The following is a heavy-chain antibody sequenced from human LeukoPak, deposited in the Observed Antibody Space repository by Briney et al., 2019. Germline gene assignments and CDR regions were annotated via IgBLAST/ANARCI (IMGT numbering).Heavy chain of an antibody. Sequence: GGSVRLSCTTSGFTFSDYTMNWVRQAPGRGLEWVSSISRSSIYIYYTDSVKDRLTDHRENAKKSLYLQMNSLRVEDTAVYYCARDLMSDGAYDIWGQGTMVTVSS. D-gene: IGHD5-24*01. V-gene: IGHV3-21*01. CDR3: ARDLMSDGAYDI. CDR2: ISRSSIYI. CDR1: GFTFSDYT. J-gene: IGHJ3*02.